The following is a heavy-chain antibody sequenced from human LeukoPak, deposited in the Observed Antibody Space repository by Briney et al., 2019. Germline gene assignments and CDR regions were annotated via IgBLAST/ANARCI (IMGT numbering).Heavy chain of an antibody. D-gene: IGHD3-10*01. Sequence: SGGSLKLSCAVSGFTFSGSAMHWVRQAPGKGLEWVSSISSSSYIYYADSVKGRFTISRDNAKNSLYLQMNSLRAEDTAVYYCARDGLLWFGELGFYFDYWGQGTLVTVSS. V-gene: IGHV3-21*01. CDR1: GFTFSGSA. CDR2: ISSSSYI. CDR3: ARDGLLWFGELGFYFDY. J-gene: IGHJ4*02.